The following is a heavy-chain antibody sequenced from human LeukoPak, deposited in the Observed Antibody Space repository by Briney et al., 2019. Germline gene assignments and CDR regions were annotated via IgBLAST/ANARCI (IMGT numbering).Heavy chain of an antibody. CDR3: ARDSRYSSGWYPGKLGGPDY. V-gene: IGHV3-30*04. CDR1: GFTFSSYV. D-gene: IGHD6-19*01. CDR2: ISYDGSNK. Sequence: GGSLRLSCAASGFTFSSYVMHWVRQAPGKGLEWVAVISYDGSNKYYADSVKGRFTISRDNSKNTLYLQMNSLRAEDTAVYYCARDSRYSSGWYPGKLGGPDYWGQGTLVTVSS. J-gene: IGHJ4*02.